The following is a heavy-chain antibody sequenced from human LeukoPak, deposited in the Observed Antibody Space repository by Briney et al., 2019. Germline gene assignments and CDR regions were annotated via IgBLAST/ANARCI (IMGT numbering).Heavy chain of an antibody. V-gene: IGHV3-33*06. CDR3: AKDSLIYCSGGSCYPDY. CDR1: GFTFSSYG. J-gene: IGHJ4*02. Sequence: GRSLRLSCAASGFTFSSYGMHWVRQAPGKGLEWVAVIWNDGSNKYYADSVKGRFTISRDSSKNTLYLQMNSLRAEDTAVYYCAKDSLIYCSGGSCYPDYWGQGTLVTVSS. CDR2: IWNDGSNK. D-gene: IGHD2-15*01.